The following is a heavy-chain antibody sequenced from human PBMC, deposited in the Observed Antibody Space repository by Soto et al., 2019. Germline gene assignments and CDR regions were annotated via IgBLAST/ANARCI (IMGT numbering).Heavy chain of an antibody. CDR2: ISAYNGNT. V-gene: IGHV1-18*01. J-gene: IGHJ3*02. D-gene: IGHD3-16*01. CDR1: GYTFTSYG. CDR3: VTNIMITFGGADAFDI. Sequence: QVQLVQSGAEVKKPGASVKVSCKASGYTFTSYGISWVRQAPGQGLEWMGWISAYNGNTNYAQKLQGRVTMTTDTSTSTAYMELRSLRSDDTAVYYCVTNIMITFGGADAFDIWGQGTMVTVSS.